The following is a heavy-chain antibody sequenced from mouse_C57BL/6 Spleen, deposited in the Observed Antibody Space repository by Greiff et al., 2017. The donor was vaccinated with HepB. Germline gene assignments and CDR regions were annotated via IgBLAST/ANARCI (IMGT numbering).Heavy chain of an antibody. CDR3: ASHYYGSSWGAMDY. CDR2: INPSSGYT. J-gene: IGHJ4*01. CDR1: GYTFTSYW. Sequence: QVQLKQSGAELAKPGASVKLSCKASGYTFTSYWMHWVKQRPGQGLEWIGYINPSSGYTKYNQKFKDKATLTADKSSSTAYMQLSSLTYEDSAVYYCASHYYGSSWGAMDYWGQGTSVTVSS. D-gene: IGHD1-1*01. V-gene: IGHV1-7*01.